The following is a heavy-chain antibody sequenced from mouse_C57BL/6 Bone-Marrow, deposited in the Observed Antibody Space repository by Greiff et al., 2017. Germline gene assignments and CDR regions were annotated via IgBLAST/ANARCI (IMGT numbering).Heavy chain of an antibody. CDR3: ARQGVSPTGSFAY. V-gene: IGHV5-12*01. J-gene: IGHJ3*01. CDR1: GFTFSDYY. CDR2: ISNGGGST. D-gene: IGHD4-1*02. Sequence: EVKLVESGGGLVQPGGSLKLSCAASGFTFSDYYMYWVRQTPEKRLEWVAYISNGGGSTYYPDTVKGRFTISRDNAKNTLYLQMSRLKSEDTAMYYCARQGVSPTGSFAYWGQGTLVTVSA.